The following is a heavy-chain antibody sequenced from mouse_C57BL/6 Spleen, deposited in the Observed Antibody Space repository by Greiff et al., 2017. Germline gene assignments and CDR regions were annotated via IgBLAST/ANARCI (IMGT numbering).Heavy chain of an antibody. J-gene: IGHJ2*01. D-gene: IGHD2-5*01. V-gene: IGHV5-17*01. CDR1: GFTFSDYG. CDR3: ARGGNSNFDY. CDR2: ISSGSSTI. Sequence: EVKVEESGGGLVKPGGSLKLSCAASGFTFSDYGMHWVRQAPEKGLEWVAYISSGSSTIYYADTVKGRFTISRDNAKNTLFLQMTSLRSEDTAMYYCARGGNSNFDYWGQGTTLTVSS.